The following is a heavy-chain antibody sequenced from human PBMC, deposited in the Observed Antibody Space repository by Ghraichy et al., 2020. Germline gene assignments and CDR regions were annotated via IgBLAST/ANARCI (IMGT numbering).Heavy chain of an antibody. V-gene: IGHV1-18*01. D-gene: IGHD5-12*01. CDR2: ISGHTDVT. CDR3: ARDFGGYARFDY. CDR1: GYTFTTSG. Sequence: ASVKVSCKASGYTFTTSGISWVRQAPGQGLKWMGWISGHTDVTNFAQKFQGRLTLTRDTSTSTVHMELTSLTSDDAAVYYCARDFGGYARFDYWGQGTLVTVSS. J-gene: IGHJ4*02.